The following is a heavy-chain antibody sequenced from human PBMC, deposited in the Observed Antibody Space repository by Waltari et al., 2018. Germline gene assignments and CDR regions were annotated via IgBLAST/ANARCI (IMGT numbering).Heavy chain of an antibody. V-gene: IGHV3-21*01. D-gene: IGHD6-19*01. CDR2: ISSSSSYI. Sequence: EVQLVESGGGLVKPGGSLRLSCAASGFTFSSYSMNWVRQAPGKGLGWVSSISSSSSYIYYADSVKGRFTISRDNAKNSLYLQMNSLRAEDTAVYYCARDHGYSSGWVNGPDAFDIWGQGTMVTVSS. J-gene: IGHJ3*02. CDR1: GFTFSSYS. CDR3: ARDHGYSSGWVNGPDAFDI.